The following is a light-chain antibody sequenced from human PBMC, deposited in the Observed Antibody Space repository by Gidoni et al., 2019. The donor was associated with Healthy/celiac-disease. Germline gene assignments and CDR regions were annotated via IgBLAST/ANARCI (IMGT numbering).Light chain of an antibody. CDR3: NSRDSSGNLWV. CDR1: SLRSYY. V-gene: IGLV3-19*01. CDR2: GKN. J-gene: IGLJ2*01. Sequence: SSELTQDPAVSVALGQTVRITCQGDSLRSYYASWYQQKPGPAPVLVIYGKNNRPSGIPDRFSGSSSGNTASLTITGAQAEDEADYYCNSRDSSGNLWVFGGWTKLTVL.